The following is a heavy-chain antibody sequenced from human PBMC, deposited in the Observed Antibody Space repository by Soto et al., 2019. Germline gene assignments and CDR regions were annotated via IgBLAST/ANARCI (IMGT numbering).Heavy chain of an antibody. J-gene: IGHJ6*02. CDR3: AKGEYSKSSGSYYHGMDV. CDR2: ISYDGKTK. D-gene: IGHD6-6*01. CDR1: GFTFSSYG. Sequence: PGGSLRLSCAASGFTFSSYGMHWVRQAPGKGLEWVAIISYDGKTKYYGDSVKGRFIISRDNSKNTLYVQMNSLRAEDTAVYYCAKGEYSKSSGSYYHGMDVWGQVTQVTVS. V-gene: IGHV3-30*18.